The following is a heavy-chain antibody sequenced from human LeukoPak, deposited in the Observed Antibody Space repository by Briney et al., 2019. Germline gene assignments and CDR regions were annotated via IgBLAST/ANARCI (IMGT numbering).Heavy chain of an antibody. CDR2: ISSSSSYI. CDR1: GFTFSSYT. J-gene: IGHJ3*02. V-gene: IGHV3-21*01. D-gene: IGHD6-6*01. CDR3: ARDVRAYSTSSSAFDI. Sequence: PGGSLRLSCAASGFTFSSYTINRVRQAPGKELEWVSSISSSSSYIYYADSVKGRFTISRDNAKNSLYLQMNSLRDEDTAMYYCARDVRAYSTSSSAFDIWGQGTMVTVSS.